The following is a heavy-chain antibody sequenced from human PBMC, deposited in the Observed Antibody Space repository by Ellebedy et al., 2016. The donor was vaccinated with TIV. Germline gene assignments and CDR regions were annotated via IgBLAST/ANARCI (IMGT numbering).Heavy chain of an antibody. V-gene: IGHV3-21*01. D-gene: IGHD3-10*01. CDR2: IGSSSGYI. Sequence: GESLKISCAASGFTFNSYNMHWVRQAPGKGLEWVSSIGSSSGYIYYADSVKGRFTISRDNAENSLYLQMNSLRAEDTAVYYCARAGRPLDYWGQGTLVTVSS. J-gene: IGHJ4*02. CDR3: ARAGRPLDY. CDR1: GFTFNSYN.